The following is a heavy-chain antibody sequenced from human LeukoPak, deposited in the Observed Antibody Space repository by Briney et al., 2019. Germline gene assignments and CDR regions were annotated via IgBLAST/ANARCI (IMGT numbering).Heavy chain of an antibody. D-gene: IGHD5-12*01. J-gene: IGHJ6*02. Sequence: GGSLRLSCAASGFTFSSYAMSWVRQAPGKGLEWVSAVSGSAGSTYYADSVKGRFTISRDNSKNTLYLQMNSLRAEDTAVYYCAGYGGYYAYYFGMEVWGQGTTVTVSS. CDR2: VSGSAGST. CDR3: AGYGGYYAYYFGMEV. V-gene: IGHV3-23*01. CDR1: GFTFSSYA.